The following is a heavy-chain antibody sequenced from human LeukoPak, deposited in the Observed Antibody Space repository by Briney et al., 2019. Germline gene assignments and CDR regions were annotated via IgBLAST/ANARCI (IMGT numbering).Heavy chain of an antibody. D-gene: IGHD2-21*02. Sequence: ASVKVSCKASGYTFTNYLMNWVRQAPGQEFEWMGWISTTTGNPTYAQGFTGRFVFSLDTSVSTAYLQITGLTTEDTAVYFGARESDSPPYYFDSWGQGTLVSVSS. CDR2: ISTTTGNP. V-gene: IGHV7-4-1*02. J-gene: IGHJ4*02. CDR3: ARESDSPPYYFDS. CDR1: GYTFTNYL.